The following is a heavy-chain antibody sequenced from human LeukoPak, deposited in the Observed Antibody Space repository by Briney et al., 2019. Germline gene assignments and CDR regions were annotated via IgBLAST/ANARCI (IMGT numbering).Heavy chain of an antibody. CDR1: GFTFSSYG. CDR2: IRYDGSNK. Sequence: PGGSLRLSCAASGFTFSSYGMHWVRQAPGKGLEWVAFIRYDGSNKYYADSVKGRFTISRDNSKNTLYLQMNSLRAEDTAVYYCAKELRITIFGVAQRGAFDIWGQGTMVTVSS. J-gene: IGHJ3*02. V-gene: IGHV3-30*02. D-gene: IGHD3-3*01. CDR3: AKELRITIFGVAQRGAFDI.